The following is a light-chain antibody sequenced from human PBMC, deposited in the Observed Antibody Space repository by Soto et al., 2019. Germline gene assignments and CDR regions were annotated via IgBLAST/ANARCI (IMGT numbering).Light chain of an antibody. CDR2: EVT. V-gene: IGLV2-14*01. CDR1: SSDIGSYNY. CDR3: CSYINAIALDVL. J-gene: IGLJ2*01. Sequence: QSALTQPASVSGSPGQSSTISCTGASSDIGSYNYVSWYQHHPGKAPKLLIYEVTHRPSGVSKRFSGSKSGNPASLTISGRQADDEACYYCCSYINAIALDVLFGGGTTLTVL.